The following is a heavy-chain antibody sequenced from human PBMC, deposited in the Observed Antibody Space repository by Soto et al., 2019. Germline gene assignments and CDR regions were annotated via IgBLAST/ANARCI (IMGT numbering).Heavy chain of an antibody. D-gene: IGHD6-19*01. CDR3: ARSVAVPGAHIDY. J-gene: IGHJ4*02. V-gene: IGHV4-59*01. CDR1: GGSIGGSC. Sequence: SEILALTCSVAGGSIGGSCGSWIRKSPGKGLEWLGYVYYTGSTNYSPSLRSRVSISVDTSKNEFSLRLSSVTAADTAVYFCARSVAVPGAHIDYWGQGPQVTVSS. CDR2: VYYTGST.